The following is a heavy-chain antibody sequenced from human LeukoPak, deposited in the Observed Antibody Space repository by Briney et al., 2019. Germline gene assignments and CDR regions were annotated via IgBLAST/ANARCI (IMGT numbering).Heavy chain of an antibody. CDR2: IYTSGST. D-gene: IGHD6-6*01. Sequence: SETLSLTCTVSGGSISSYYWSWIRQPPGKGLEWIGYIYTSGSTNYNPSLKSRVTISVDTSKNQFSLKLSSVTAADTAVYYCARMRGSSSVGYWFEPLGPGNLVTGSP. CDR1: GGSISSYY. CDR3: ARMRGSSSVGYWFEP. V-gene: IGHV4-4*09. J-gene: IGHJ5*02.